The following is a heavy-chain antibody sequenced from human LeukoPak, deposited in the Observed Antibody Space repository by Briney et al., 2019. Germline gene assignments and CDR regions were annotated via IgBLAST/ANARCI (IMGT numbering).Heavy chain of an antibody. J-gene: IGHJ4*02. D-gene: IGHD3-22*01. CDR1: GFTFSNYW. CDR3: ARMSSSGYFL. Sequence: GGSLRLSCAASGFTFSNYWMSWGRQSPGKGLEWVANIKQDGSEKYYVDSMRGRFGISRDNAKNSLFLQMNSLRAEDTAVYYCARMSSSGYFLWGQGTLVTVSS. V-gene: IGHV3-7*01. CDR2: IKQDGSEK.